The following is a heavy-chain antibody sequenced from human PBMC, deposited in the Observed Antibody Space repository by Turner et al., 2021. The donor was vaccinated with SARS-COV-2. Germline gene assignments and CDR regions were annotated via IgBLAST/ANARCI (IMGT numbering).Heavy chain of an antibody. CDR1: GGPVTNSFYF. V-gene: IGHV4-39*05. CDR2: MSYSEMT. J-gene: IGHJ2*01. Sequence: QLQLDASGPGPVKASETPSLTCGVSGGPVTNSFYFWGWVRQAPGRGLEWIASMSYSEMTYHNPSLRSRVSISKDTSKNQFSLRLTSLTAADTAIYYCATKTHCGSDCYSKYFDLWGRGTPVTVAS. D-gene: IGHD2-21*02. CDR3: ATKTHCGSDCYSKYFDL.